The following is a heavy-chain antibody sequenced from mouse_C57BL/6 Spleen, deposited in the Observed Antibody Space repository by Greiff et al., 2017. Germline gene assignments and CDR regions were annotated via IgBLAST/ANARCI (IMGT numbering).Heavy chain of an antibody. CDR2: IDPENGDT. CDR3: TTSDGYYVDY. CDR1: GFNIKDDY. D-gene: IGHD2-3*01. Sequence: EVKLMESGAELVRPGASVKLSCTASGFNIKDDYMHWVKQRPEQGLEWIGWIDPENGDTEYASKFQGKATITADTSSNTAYLQLSSLTSEDTAVYYCTTSDGYYVDYWGQGTTLTVSS. V-gene: IGHV14-4*01. J-gene: IGHJ2*01.